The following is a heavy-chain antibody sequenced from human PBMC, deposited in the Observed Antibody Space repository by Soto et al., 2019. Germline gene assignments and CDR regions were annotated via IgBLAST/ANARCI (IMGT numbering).Heavy chain of an antibody. CDR2: MSFDGSNQ. V-gene: IGHV3-30*18. CDR3: AKDGGQWLTLLDS. D-gene: IGHD6-19*01. CDR1: GFTFSSYG. J-gene: IGHJ4*02. Sequence: LRLSCAASGFTFSSYGMHWVRQAPGKGLEWVAMMSFDGSNQYYGESVKGRFTISRDETNNTLYLQMSSLRPEDTAVYFCAKDGGQWLTLLDSWGQGTLVTVSS.